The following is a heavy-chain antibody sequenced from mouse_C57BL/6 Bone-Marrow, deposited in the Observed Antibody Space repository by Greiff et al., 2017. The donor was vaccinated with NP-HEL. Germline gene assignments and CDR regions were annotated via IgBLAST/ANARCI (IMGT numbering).Heavy chain of an antibody. CDR1: GYTFTSYW. Sequence: QVQLKQPGAELVKPGASVKLSCKASGYTFTSYWMHWVKQRPGRGLEWIGRIDPNSGGTKYNEKFKSKATLTVDKSSSTAYMQLSSLTSEDSAVYYCARRLYYSNSYWYFDVWGTGTTVTVSS. J-gene: IGHJ1*03. D-gene: IGHD2-5*01. CDR3: ARRLYYSNSYWYFDV. V-gene: IGHV1-72*01. CDR2: IDPNSGGT.